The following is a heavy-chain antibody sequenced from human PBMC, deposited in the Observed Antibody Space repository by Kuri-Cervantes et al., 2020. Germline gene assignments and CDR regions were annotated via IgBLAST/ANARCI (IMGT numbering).Heavy chain of an antibody. Sequence: GESLKISCAASGLTFSGYWMHWVRQAPGKGLVWVSRISSDGGTRNYADSVKGRFTISRHNSKNTLYLQMNRLRPEDTAVYFCARVTTFYFYYYYMDVWGKGTTVTVSS. V-gene: IGHV3-74*01. J-gene: IGHJ6*03. CDR1: GLTFSGYW. D-gene: IGHD1-1*01. CDR2: ISSDGGTR. CDR3: ARVTTFYFYYYYMDV.